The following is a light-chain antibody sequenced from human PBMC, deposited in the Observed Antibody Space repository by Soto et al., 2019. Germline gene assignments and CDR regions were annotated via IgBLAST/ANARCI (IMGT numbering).Light chain of an antibody. V-gene: IGKV1-39*01. J-gene: IGKJ4*01. CDR3: QQSYSTPPLT. Sequence: DIQMTQSPSSLSASVGDRVTITCRASQSISRYLNWYQQKPGKAPKLLIYDASSLQSGDPSRFSGSGSGTDFTLTISSLQPEDFATYYCQQSYSTPPLTFGGGTKVEIK. CDR1: QSISRY. CDR2: DAS.